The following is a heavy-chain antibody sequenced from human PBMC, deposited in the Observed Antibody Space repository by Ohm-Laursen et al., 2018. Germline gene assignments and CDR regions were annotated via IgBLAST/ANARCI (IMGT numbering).Heavy chain of an antibody. CDR1: GFTFYDHY. CDR2: SRDKANSYTT. J-gene: IGHJ3*01. D-gene: IGHD2/OR15-2a*01. V-gene: IGHV3-72*01. Sequence: SLRLSCAASGFTFYDHYMDWVRQAPGKGLELVARSRDKANSYTTAYVASVKGRFSISRDDSENSLYLQMNSLKTEDTAVYYCARTRNFQPYDVWGQGKMVIVSS. CDR3: ARTRNFQPYDV.